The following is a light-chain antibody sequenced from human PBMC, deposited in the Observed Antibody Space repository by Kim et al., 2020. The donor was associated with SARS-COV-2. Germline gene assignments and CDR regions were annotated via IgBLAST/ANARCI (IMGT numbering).Light chain of an antibody. V-gene: IGKV3-20*01. J-gene: IGKJ1*01. CDR3: QQYGSSPRT. Sequence: SPGERATRSCRASQSVRSNYLAWYQQKPGQAPRLLIYTASNRATGIPDRFSGSGSGTDFTLTISRLEPEDCAVYYCQQYGSSPRTFGQGTKVDIK. CDR1: QSVRSNY. CDR2: TAS.